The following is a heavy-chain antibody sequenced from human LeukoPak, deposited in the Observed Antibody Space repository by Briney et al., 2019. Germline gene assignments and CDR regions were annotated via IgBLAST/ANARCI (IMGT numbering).Heavy chain of an antibody. CDR3: ARDLSGVTGYTYGRGIDY. CDR1: GFTFSSYS. CDR2: ISSGSSYI. D-gene: IGHD5-18*01. J-gene: IGHJ4*02. V-gene: IGHV3-21*01. Sequence: KSGGSLRLSCAASGFTFSSYSINWVRQAPGKGLEWVSSISSGSSYIYYADSVKGRFTISRDNAKNSLYLQMNSLRAEDTAVYYCARDLSGVTGYTYGRGIDYWGQGTLVTVSS.